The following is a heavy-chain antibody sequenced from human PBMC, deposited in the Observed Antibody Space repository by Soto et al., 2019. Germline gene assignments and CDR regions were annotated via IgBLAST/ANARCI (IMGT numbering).Heavy chain of an antibody. CDR3: ARHGFGPLHGLVDV. Sequence: QVQLQESGPGLVKPSETLSLTCTVSGGSITNYYCSWFRQPPGKGLEWIGYINYDGYSAYNLSLKRRGTLSMDAAKTQFALRLESVTATDTAVYYCARHGFGPLHGLVDVWGPGTTVIVSS. V-gene: IGHV4-59*08. CDR1: GGSITNYY. J-gene: IGHJ6*02. CDR2: INYDGYS. D-gene: IGHD3-10*01.